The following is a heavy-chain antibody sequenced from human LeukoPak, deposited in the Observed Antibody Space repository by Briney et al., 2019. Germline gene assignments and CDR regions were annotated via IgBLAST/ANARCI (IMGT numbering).Heavy chain of an antibody. V-gene: IGHV3-53*01. CDR2: IYCGGST. D-gene: IGHD1-26*01. Sequence: GGSLRLSCAASGFTVSSNYMSWVRQAPGKGLEWVSLIYCGGSTYYADSVKGRFTISRGNSKNTLYLQMNSLRAEDTAVYYCARVLWELLGRGGSYYFDYWGQGTLVTVSS. J-gene: IGHJ4*02. CDR1: GFTVSSNY. CDR3: ARVLWELLGRGGSYYFDY.